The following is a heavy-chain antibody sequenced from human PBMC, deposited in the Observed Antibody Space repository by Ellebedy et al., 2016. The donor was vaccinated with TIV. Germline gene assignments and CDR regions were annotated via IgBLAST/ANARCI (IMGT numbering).Heavy chain of an antibody. CDR2: VSAYSGNT. V-gene: IGHV1-18*01. Sequence: ASVKVSCKSSGYTFIESGVTWVRQAPGQGLDWMGWVSAYSGNTNYAENLQGRVTMTTDTSTDTAYRELRSLRSDDTAVNFCARYSGSGTYDRNGMDVWGQGSTVTGSS. CDR1: GYTFIESG. D-gene: IGHD3-10*01. CDR3: ARYSGSGTYDRNGMDV. J-gene: IGHJ6*01.